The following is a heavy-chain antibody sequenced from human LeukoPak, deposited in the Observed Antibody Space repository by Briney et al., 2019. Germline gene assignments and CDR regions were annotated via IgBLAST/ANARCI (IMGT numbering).Heavy chain of an antibody. CDR2: IKPDGSEK. D-gene: IGHD5-24*01. J-gene: IGHJ4*02. CDR1: GFPFSSYW. Sequence: GGSLRLSCAASGFPFSSYWMSWVRQAPGKGLEWVANIKPDGSEKSYVDSVKGRFTISRDNAKNSLYLQMNSLRAEDTAVYYCERGQMAGYWGQGTLVTVSS. CDR3: ERGQMAGY. V-gene: IGHV3-7*05.